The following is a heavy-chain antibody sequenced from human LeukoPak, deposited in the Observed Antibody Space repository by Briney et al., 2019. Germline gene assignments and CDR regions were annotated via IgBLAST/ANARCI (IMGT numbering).Heavy chain of an antibody. V-gene: IGHV1-69*13. D-gene: IGHD3-9*01. CDR3: ASTLDYYILTGYPKNFDY. CDR1: GGTFSSYA. J-gene: IGHJ4*02. Sequence: SVKVSCKASGGTFSSYAISWVRQAPGQGLEWMGGIIPIFGTANYAQKFQGRVTITADESTSTAYMELSSLRSDDTAVYYCASTLDYYILTGYPKNFDYWGQGTLVTVSS. CDR2: IIPIFGTA.